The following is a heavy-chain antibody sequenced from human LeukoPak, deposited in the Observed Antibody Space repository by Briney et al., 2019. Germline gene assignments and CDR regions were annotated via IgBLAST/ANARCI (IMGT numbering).Heavy chain of an antibody. CDR2: ITSSSTTI. V-gene: IGHV3-48*04. CDR1: GFTFSSYS. Sequence: GGSLRLSCAVSGFTFSSYSMNWVRQAPGKGLEWVSHITSSSTTIYYADSVKGRFTISRDNAKNSLYLQMNSLRAEDTAVYYCTSQYGWGQGTLVTVSS. D-gene: IGHD2/OR15-2a*01. J-gene: IGHJ4*02. CDR3: TSQYG.